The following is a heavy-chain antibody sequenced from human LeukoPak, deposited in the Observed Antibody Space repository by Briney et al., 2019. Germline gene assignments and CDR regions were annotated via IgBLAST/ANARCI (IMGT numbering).Heavy chain of an antibody. CDR3: ARDPRITMIVVVNHDCAFDI. Sequence: EASVKVSCKASGGTFSSYAISWVRQAPGQGLEWMGGIIPIFGTANYAQKFQGRVTITADESTSTAYMELSSLRSDDTAVYYCARDPRITMIVVVNHDCAFDIWGQGTMVTVSS. CDR1: GGTFSSYA. J-gene: IGHJ3*02. V-gene: IGHV1-69*01. CDR2: IIPIFGTA. D-gene: IGHD3-22*01.